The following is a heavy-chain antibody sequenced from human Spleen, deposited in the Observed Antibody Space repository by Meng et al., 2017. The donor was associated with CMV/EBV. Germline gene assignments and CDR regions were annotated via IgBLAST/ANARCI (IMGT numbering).Heavy chain of an antibody. J-gene: IGHJ4*02. Sequence: SGYTFSNYYMHWLRQAPGQGLGWMGIINPSGGSTSYAQKFQGRVTMTRDTSTSTVYMEMSSLRSEDTAVYYCARVKTDYGNNMIALDYWGQGTLVTVSS. CDR2: INPSGGST. V-gene: IGHV1-46*01. CDR1: GYTFSNYY. CDR3: ARVKTDYGNNMIALDY. D-gene: IGHD2-21*01.